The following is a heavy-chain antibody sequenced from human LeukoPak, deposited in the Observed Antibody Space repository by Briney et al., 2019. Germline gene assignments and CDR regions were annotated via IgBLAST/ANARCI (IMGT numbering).Heavy chain of an antibody. CDR2: ISGSGGSR. V-gene: IGHV3-23*01. CDR3: ARDLSGMDV. CDR1: GVIFSSYA. Sequence: GGSLRLSCAASGVIFSSYAMSWVRQAPGRGPEWVSVISGSGGSRYYADSVKGRFTISRDNSKNTPYLQMNSLRAEDTAVYYCARDLSGMDVWGQGTTVTVSS. J-gene: IGHJ6*02.